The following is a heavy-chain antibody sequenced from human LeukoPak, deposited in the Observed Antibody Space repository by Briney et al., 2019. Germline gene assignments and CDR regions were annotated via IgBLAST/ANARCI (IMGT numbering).Heavy chain of an antibody. CDR1: GGSISSSNYY. CDR3: VRHHTYYGNFDY. CDR2: MYYSGST. V-gene: IGHV4-39*01. J-gene: IGHJ4*02. D-gene: IGHD4-17*01. Sequence: SETLSLTCTVSGGSISSSNYYWGWVRQPPGKGLEWIGSMYYSGSTYYNPSLKSRVTISVDASKNQFSLTLSSVTAADTAVYSCVRHHTYYGNFDYWGQGTLVTVSS.